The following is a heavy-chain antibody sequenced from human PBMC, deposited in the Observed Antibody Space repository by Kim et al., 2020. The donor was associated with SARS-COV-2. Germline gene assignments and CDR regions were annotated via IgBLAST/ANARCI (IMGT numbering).Heavy chain of an antibody. CDR3: ATHSSGPAGDFYGMDV. V-gene: IGHV1-18*01. CDR2: ISAYNGNT. CDR1: GYTFTSYG. J-gene: IGHJ6*02. Sequence: ASVKVSCKASGYTFTSYGISWVRQAPGQGLEWMGWISAYNGNTNYAQKLQGRVTMTTDTSTSTAYMELRSLRSDDTAVYYCATHSSGPAGDFYGMDVWGQGTTVTVSS. D-gene: IGHD6-19*01.